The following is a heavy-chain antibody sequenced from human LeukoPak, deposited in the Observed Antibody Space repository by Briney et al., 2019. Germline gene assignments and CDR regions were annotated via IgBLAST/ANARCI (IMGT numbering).Heavy chain of an antibody. CDR3: ATRVSTSRSFDY. Sequence: PGGSLRLSCAASGFSFSSYAIHWVRQAPGKGLEWVSAISGSGDSTYYPDAVKGRFTISRDNSKNTLYLQMGSLRAEDTAVYYCATRVSTSRSFDYWGQGTLVTVSS. CDR1: GFSFSSYA. CDR2: ISGSGDST. J-gene: IGHJ4*02. V-gene: IGHV3-23*01.